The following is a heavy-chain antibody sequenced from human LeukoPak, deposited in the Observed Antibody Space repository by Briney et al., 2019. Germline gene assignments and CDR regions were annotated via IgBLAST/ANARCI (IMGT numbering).Heavy chain of an antibody. CDR1: GYTFTSYD. CDR3: ARVGQEQQLVIDY. J-gene: IGHJ4*02. CDR2: MNPNSGNT. D-gene: IGHD6-13*01. V-gene: IGHV1-8*01. Sequence: ASVKVSCKASGYTFTSYDINWVRQATGQGLEWMGWMNPNSGNTGYAQKFQSRVTMTRNTSISTAYMELSSLRSEDTAVYYCARVGQEQQLVIDYWGQGTLVTVSS.